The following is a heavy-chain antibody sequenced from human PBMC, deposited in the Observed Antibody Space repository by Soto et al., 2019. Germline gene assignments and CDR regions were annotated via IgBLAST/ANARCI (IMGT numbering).Heavy chain of an antibody. CDR1: GYTFTSSG. Sequence: ASVKVSCKASGYTFTSSGISWVRQAPGQGLEWMGWISAYNDDTDYAQNLQGRVTLTTDTSTSTVYMELGSLRSDDTAVYYCARDERTYYFDSSGFGYFDYWGQGTLVTVSS. CDR3: ARDERTYYFDSSGFGYFDY. V-gene: IGHV1-18*01. D-gene: IGHD3-22*01. J-gene: IGHJ4*02. CDR2: ISAYNDDT.